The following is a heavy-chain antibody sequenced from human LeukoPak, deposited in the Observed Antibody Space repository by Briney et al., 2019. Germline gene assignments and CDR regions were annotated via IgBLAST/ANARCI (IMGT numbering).Heavy chain of an antibody. D-gene: IGHD2-2*01. CDR2: IYTSGRT. V-gene: IGHV4-4*07. J-gene: IGHJ3*02. CDR3: AGKGQGGYCGSTSCYEKGAFDI. CDR1: GGSISSYY. Sequence: PSETLSLTCTVSGGSISSYYWSWIRQPAGKGLEWIGRIYTSGRTNYNPSLKSRVTISVDKSKNQFSLKLSAVSAADTAGDYCAGKGQGGYCGSTSCYEKGAFDIWGQGTMVTVSS.